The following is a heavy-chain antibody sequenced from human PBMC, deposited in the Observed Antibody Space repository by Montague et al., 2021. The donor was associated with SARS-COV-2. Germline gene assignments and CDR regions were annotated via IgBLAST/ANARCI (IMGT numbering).Heavy chain of an antibody. D-gene: IGHD6-19*01. CDR3: SRGSGWIGNAFNI. V-gene: IGHV4-59*01. CDR2: IYYSGST. CDR1: GGSISSYY. J-gene: IGHJ3*02. Sequence: SETLSLTCTVSGGSISSYYWSWIRQPPGKGLEWIGYIYYSGSTNYNPSLKSRVTISVDTSKNQFSLKLSSVTAADTAVYYCSRGSGWIGNAFNIWGQGTMVTVSS.